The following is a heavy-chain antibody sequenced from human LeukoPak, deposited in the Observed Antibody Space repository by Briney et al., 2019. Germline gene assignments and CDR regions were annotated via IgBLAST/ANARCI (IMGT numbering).Heavy chain of an antibody. Sequence: GGSLRLSCAASGFIFSGYWMTWVRQAPGKGLQWVASIKQDGSDSYHVDSVKGRFTISRDNAKNSLFLQMNNLRDDATAVYYCAKNIAAPGRAGYQYYAMDEWGQGTTVTVSS. CDR2: IKQDGSDS. CDR1: GFIFSGYW. D-gene: IGHD6-25*01. J-gene: IGHJ6*02. V-gene: IGHV3-7*01. CDR3: AKNIAAPGRAGYQYYAMDE.